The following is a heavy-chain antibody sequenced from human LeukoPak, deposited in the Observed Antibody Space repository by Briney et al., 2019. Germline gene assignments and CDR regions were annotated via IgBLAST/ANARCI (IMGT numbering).Heavy chain of an antibody. CDR3: VRGPNDTGYSDY. CDR2: IWYDGSNK. J-gene: IGHJ4*02. CDR1: GFTFSSYG. V-gene: IGHV3-33*01. D-gene: IGHD1-1*01. Sequence: GGSLRLSCAASGFTFSSYGMHWVRQAPGKGLEWVAVIWYDGSNKYYADSVKGRFTISRDNSKNTLYLQVNSLRAEDTAVYYCVRGPNDTGYSDYWGQGTLVTVSS.